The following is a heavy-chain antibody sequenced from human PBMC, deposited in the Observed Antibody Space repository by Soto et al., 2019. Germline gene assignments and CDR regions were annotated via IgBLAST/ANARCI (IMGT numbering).Heavy chain of an antibody. Sequence: PGGSLRLSCAASGFTFSSYGMHWVRQAPGKGLEWVAVIWYDGSNKYYADSVKGRFTISRDSSKNTLYLQMNSLRAEDTAVYYCARGGIITSRSYEMDVWGQGTTVTVSS. V-gene: IGHV3-33*01. CDR2: IWYDGSNK. J-gene: IGHJ6*02. D-gene: IGHD1-20*01. CDR3: ARGGIITSRSYEMDV. CDR1: GFTFSSYG.